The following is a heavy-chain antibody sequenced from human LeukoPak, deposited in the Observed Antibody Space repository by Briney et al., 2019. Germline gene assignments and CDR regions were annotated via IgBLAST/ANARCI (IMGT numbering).Heavy chain of an antibody. CDR3: ARRPTSSSWYGAYYFDY. CDR2: IYYSGST. D-gene: IGHD6-13*01. V-gene: IGHV4-31*03. J-gene: IGHJ4*02. Sequence: SETLSLTYTVSGGSISSGGYYWSWIRQHPGKGLEWIGYIYYSGSTYYNPSLKSRVTISVDTSKNQFSLKLSSVTAADTAVYYCARRPTSSSWYGAYYFDYWGQGTLVTVSS. CDR1: GGSISSGGYY.